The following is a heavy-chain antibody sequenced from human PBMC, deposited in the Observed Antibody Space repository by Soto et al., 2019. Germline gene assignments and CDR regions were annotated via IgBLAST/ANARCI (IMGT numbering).Heavy chain of an antibody. Sequence: EVQLVESGGGLVQPGESLKLSCAASGFTFSASGMHWVRQASGKGLEWVGRIRSKANNYGTAYAASVKGRFTMSRDDSKNTAYLQMNSLKTEDTAVYYCTSTPAVAGTLAWGQGTLVTVSS. J-gene: IGHJ4*02. V-gene: IGHV3-73*02. D-gene: IGHD6-19*01. CDR1: GFTFSASG. CDR3: TSTPAVAGTLA. CDR2: IRSKANNYGT.